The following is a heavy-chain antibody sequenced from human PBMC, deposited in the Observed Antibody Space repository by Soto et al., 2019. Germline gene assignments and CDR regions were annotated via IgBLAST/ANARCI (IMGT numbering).Heavy chain of an antibody. V-gene: IGHV3-21*01. CDR1: GFTFSSYS. CDR3: ARDYCSSTSCYMSNWFDP. CDR2: ISSSSSYI. Sequence: PGGSLRLSCAASGFTFSSYSMNWVRQAPGKGLEWVSSISSSSSYIYYADSVKGRFTISRDNAKNSLYLQMNSLRAEDTAVYYCARDYCSSTSCYMSNWFDPWGQGTLVTVSS. J-gene: IGHJ5*02. D-gene: IGHD2-2*02.